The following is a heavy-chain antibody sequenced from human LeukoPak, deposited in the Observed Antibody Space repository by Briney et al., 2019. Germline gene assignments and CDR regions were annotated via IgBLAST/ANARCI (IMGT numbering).Heavy chain of an antibody. CDR1: GYTFTGYY. J-gene: IGHJ5*02. V-gene: IGHV1-2*02. Sequence: ASVKVSCKASGYTFTGYYMHWVRQAPGQGHEWMGWINPNSGGTNYAQKFQGRVTMTRDTSISTAHMELSRLRSDDTAVYYCAVCGSGSYYWFDPWGQGTLVTVSS. CDR2: INPNSGGT. CDR3: AVCGSGSYYWFDP. D-gene: IGHD3-10*01.